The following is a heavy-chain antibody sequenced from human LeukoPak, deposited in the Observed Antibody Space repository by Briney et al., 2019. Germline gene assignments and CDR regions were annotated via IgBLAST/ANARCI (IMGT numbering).Heavy chain of an antibody. V-gene: IGHV1-2*02. CDR2: INPNSGDT. Sequence: ASVTVSCKASGYTFSGYYMHWVRQAPGQGLEWMGWINPNSGDTNYAETFQGRVTMTRDTSISTAYMELSRLTSDDTAVFYCAALTPCTTAACLSNSWGQGTLVTVSS. CDR3: AALTPCTTAACLSNS. D-gene: IGHD2/OR15-2a*01. CDR1: GYTFSGYY. J-gene: IGHJ4*02.